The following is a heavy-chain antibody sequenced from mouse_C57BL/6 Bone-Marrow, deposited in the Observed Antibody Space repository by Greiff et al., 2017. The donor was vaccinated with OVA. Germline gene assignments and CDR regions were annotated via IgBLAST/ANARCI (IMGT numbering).Heavy chain of an antibody. Sequence: QVQLKQSGAELVRPGSSVKLSCKASGYTFTSYWMHWVKQRPIQGLEWIGNIDPSDSETHYNQKFKDKATLTVDKSSSTAYMQLSSLTSEDSAVYYCARASITTVVAPDYWGQGTTLTVSS. J-gene: IGHJ2*01. V-gene: IGHV1-52*01. CDR2: IDPSDSET. CDR1: GYTFTSYW. D-gene: IGHD1-1*01. CDR3: ARASITTVVAPDY.